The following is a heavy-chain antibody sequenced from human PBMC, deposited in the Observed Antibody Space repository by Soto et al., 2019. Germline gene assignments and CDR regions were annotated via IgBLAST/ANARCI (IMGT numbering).Heavy chain of an antibody. D-gene: IGHD1-7*01. V-gene: IGHV4-4*02. CDR1: GGSFTSNNW. J-gene: IGHJ4*02. CDR3: ASRDPGTSVDY. CDR2: IYRTGST. Sequence: QVQLQESGPGLVKPSGTLSLTCAVSGGSFTSNNWWTWVRQSPGQGLEWIGEIYRTGSTNYNPSLKSRVTISLDKSEKQISLKVTSLTAADTAVYYCASRDPGTSVDYWGQGTLVTVSS.